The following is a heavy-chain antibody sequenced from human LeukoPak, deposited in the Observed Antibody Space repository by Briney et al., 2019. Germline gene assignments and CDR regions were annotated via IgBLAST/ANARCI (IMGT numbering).Heavy chain of an antibody. CDR1: GGSISSGGYY. Sequence: SETLTLTCTVSGGSISSGGYYWSWIRQPPGKGLEWIGYIYYSGSTNYNPSLKGRVTISVDTSKNQFSLKLSSVTAADTAVYYWARTLYSNYPWVDYWGQGTLVTVSS. V-gene: IGHV4-61*08. CDR3: ARTLYSNYPWVDY. J-gene: IGHJ4*02. D-gene: IGHD4-11*01. CDR2: IYYSGST.